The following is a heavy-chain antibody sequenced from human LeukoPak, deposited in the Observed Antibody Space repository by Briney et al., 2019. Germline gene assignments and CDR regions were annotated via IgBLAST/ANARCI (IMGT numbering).Heavy chain of an antibody. CDR2: IIPILGIA. J-gene: IGHJ3*02. V-gene: IGHV1-69*04. Sequence: SVKVSCKASEGTFSSYAISWVRQAPGQGLEWMGRIIPILGIANYAQKFQGRVTITADKSTSTAYMELSSLRSEDTAVYYCARDRRRAPIWGAFDIWGQGTMVTVSS. CDR3: ARDRRRAPIWGAFDI. CDR1: EGTFSSYA. D-gene: IGHD7-27*01.